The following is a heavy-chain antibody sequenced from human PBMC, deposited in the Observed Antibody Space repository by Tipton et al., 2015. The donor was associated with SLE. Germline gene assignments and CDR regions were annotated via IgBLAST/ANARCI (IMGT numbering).Heavy chain of an antibody. CDR2: IYTTGGT. J-gene: IGHJ5*02. CDR3: ARGGTGDGTNPFDP. V-gene: IGHV4-61*02. CDR1: GASISSGTYY. Sequence: TLSLTCTVSGASISSGTYYWSWIRQPAGKGLEWIGRIYTTGGTNYNPSLKSRVTISIDTSKNQFSLRLNSVVAADTGVYYCARGGTGDGTNPFDPWGQGTLVTVSS. D-gene: IGHD2-8*01.